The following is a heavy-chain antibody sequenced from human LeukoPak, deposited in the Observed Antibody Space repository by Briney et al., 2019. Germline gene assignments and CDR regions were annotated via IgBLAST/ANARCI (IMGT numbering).Heavy chain of an antibody. V-gene: IGHV3-23*01. CDR2: IRDSGDST. CDR1: GFTFSNYG. D-gene: IGHD6-13*01. J-gene: IGHJ5*02. CDR3: ARHSSSWPYNWFDP. Sequence: GGSLRLSCAVSGFTFSNYGMSWVRQVPGKGLEWVSAIRDSGDSTYYADSVRGRFTISRDNSKNTLYLQMNSLRAEDTAIYYCARHSSSWPYNWFDPWGQGTLVTVSS.